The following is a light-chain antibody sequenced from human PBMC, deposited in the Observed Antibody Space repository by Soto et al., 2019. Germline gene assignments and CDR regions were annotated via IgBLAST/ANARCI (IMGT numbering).Light chain of an antibody. J-gene: IGLJ1*01. CDR2: DVS. CDR3: SSYTSSSTGV. V-gene: IGLV2-14*01. Sequence: QSVLTPPASVSGSPGHSITISCTGTSSDVGGYNYVSWYQQHPGKAPKLMIYDVSNRPSGVSNRFPGSKSGNTASLTISGLQAEDEADYYCSSYTSSSTGVFGTGTKVTVL. CDR1: SSDVGGYNY.